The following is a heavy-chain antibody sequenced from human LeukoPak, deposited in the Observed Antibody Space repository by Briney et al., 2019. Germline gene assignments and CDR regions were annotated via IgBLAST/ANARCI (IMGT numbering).Heavy chain of an antibody. J-gene: IGHJ4*02. V-gene: IGHV3-21*01. CDR2: ISSGSDYI. CDR3: ARDPWGTHAY. CDR1: GVSSYR. D-gene: IGHD3-16*01. Sequence: GGALRLSCAAPGVSSYRLKWVRQGPGEGLGWVSSISSGSDYIYYADSVKGRFTISRDNAKNSLYLQMNSLRAEDTAIYYCARDPWGTHAYWGQGTLVTVSS.